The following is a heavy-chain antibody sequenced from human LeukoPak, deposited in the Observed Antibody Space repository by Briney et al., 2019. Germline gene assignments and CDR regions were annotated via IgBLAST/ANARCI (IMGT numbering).Heavy chain of an antibody. CDR3: ARSGYNWFDP. D-gene: IGHD3-22*01. CDR1: GGSISSHY. Sequence: PSETLSLTCTVSGGSISSHYWSWIRQPPGKGLEWIGYIYYSGSTNYNPSLKSRVTISVDTSKNQFSLKLSSVTAADTAVYYCARSGYNWFDPWGQGTQVTVSS. J-gene: IGHJ5*02. CDR2: IYYSGST. V-gene: IGHV4-59*11.